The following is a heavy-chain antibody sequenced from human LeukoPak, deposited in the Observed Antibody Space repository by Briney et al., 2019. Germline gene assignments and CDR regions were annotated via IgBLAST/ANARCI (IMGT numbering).Heavy chain of an antibody. CDR2: ISSGGSDK. D-gene: IGHD6-13*01. CDR1: GFTFHRYG. J-gene: IGHJ4*02. CDR3: AKDLDVAAAAYYFDY. Sequence: PGRSLRLSCAASGFTFHRYGIHWVRQAPGKGLEWVGVISSGGSDKYYADSVKGRFTISRDNSKNTLYLQMNSLRADDTALYYCAKDLDVAAAAYYFDYWGQGTLVTVSS. V-gene: IGHV3-30*18.